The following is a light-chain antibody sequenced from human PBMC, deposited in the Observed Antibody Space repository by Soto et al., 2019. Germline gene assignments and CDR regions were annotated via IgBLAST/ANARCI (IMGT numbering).Light chain of an antibody. CDR1: QSISNR. Sequence: DIQMTQSPSTLSASVGDRVTITCRASQSISNRLAWYQRKPGKAPKVLIYDASNLESGVPSRFSGSGSGTEIILTISSLQPEDFATYYCQQSYSTPRLTFGGGTKG. CDR3: QQSYSTPRLT. J-gene: IGKJ4*01. CDR2: DAS. V-gene: IGKV1-5*01.